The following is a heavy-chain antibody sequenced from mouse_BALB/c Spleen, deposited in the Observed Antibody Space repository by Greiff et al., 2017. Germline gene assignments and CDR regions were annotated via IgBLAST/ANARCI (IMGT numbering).Heavy chain of an antibody. CDR3: ARLRDGYFDY. D-gene: IGHD1-1*01. J-gene: IGHJ2*01. CDR1: GFTFSSFG. CDR2: ISSGSSTI. V-gene: IGHV5-17*02. Sequence: EVQLKESGGGLVQPGGSRKLSCAASGFTFSSFGMHWVRQAPEKGLEWVAYISSGSSTIYYADTVKGRFTISRDNPKNTLFLQMTSLRSEDTAMYYCARLRDGYFDYWGQGTTLTVSS.